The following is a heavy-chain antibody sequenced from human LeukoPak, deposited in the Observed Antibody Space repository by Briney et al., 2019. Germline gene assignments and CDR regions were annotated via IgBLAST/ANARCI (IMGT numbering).Heavy chain of an antibody. Sequence: GGSLRLSCAASGFTFSSYGMHWVRQAPGKGLEWVAFIRYDGSNKYYADSMKGRFTISRDNSKNTLYLQMNDLRAEDTAVYYCVKDPNSSGSRSEYFQYWGQGTLVTVSS. CDR1: GFTFSSYG. CDR3: VKDPNSSGSRSEYFQY. J-gene: IGHJ1*01. V-gene: IGHV3-30*02. D-gene: IGHD3-22*01. CDR2: IRYDGSNK.